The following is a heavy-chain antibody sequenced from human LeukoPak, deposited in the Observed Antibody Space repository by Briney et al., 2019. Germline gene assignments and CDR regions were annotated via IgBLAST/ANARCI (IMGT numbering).Heavy chain of an antibody. V-gene: IGHV4-34*01. J-gene: IGHJ5*02. Sequence: SETLSLTCAVYGGSFSGYYWSWIRQPPGKGLEWIGEISHSGSTNYNPSLKSRVTISVDTSKNQFSLKLSSVTAADTAVYYCARRAMVRKKGWFDPWGQGTLVTVSS. CDR3: ARRAMVRKKGWFDP. CDR2: ISHSGST. D-gene: IGHD3-10*01. CDR1: GGSFSGYY.